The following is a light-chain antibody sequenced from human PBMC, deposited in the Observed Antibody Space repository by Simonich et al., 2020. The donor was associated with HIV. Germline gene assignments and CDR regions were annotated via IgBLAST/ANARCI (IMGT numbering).Light chain of an antibody. Sequence: DIVMTQSPDSLTGSRGERDTINCKSSQSVLYSSNNKHYLAWNQKKPVQPPNLLIYWSSTRESWVPARFSGSGSGTDFTLTINSLQAEDVAVYYCQQYYDTPQTFGQGTKLEIK. J-gene: IGKJ2*01. CDR1: QSVLYSSNNKHY. CDR2: WSS. V-gene: IGKV4-1*01. CDR3: QQYYDTPQT.